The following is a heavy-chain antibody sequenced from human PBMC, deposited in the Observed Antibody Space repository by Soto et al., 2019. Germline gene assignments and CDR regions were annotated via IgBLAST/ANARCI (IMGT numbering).Heavy chain of an antibody. CDR2: IVVGSGNT. D-gene: IGHD1-26*01. CDR1: GYTFXSYG. V-gene: IGHV1-58*02. Sequence: SVKVSCKASGYTFXSYGISWVRQARGQGLEWMGWIVVGSGNTNYAQKLQERVTITRDTSTSTAYTELSSLRSEDTAVYYCAADLRYSGSYYIYYYGMDVWGQGTTVTVSS. CDR3: AADLRYSGSYYIYYYGMDV. J-gene: IGHJ6*02.